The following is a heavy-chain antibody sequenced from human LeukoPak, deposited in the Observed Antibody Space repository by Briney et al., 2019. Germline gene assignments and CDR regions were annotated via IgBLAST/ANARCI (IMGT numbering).Heavy chain of an antibody. Sequence: GGSLRLSCAASGFTFSSYEMNWVRQAPGKGLEWVSYISSSGSTIYYADSVKGRFTISRDNAKNSLYLQMNSLRAEDTAVYYCARSADYLHDAFDIWGQGTIVTVSS. D-gene: IGHD4-11*01. CDR2: ISSSGSTI. J-gene: IGHJ3*02. CDR1: GFTFSSYE. V-gene: IGHV3-48*03. CDR3: ARSADYLHDAFDI.